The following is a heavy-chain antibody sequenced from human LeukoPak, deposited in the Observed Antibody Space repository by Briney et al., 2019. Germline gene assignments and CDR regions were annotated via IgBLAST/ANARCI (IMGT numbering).Heavy chain of an antibody. D-gene: IGHD1-26*01. V-gene: IGHV4-30-2*01. CDR1: GGSISSSGYS. CDR2: IYHSGSA. CDR3: TRNPYSGIYSAYDI. Sequence: PSETLSLTCAVSGGSISSSGYSWSWIRQPRGKGLEWIGYIYHSGSAYYDPSLMSRVTISLDRSKNQFSLKLSSVTAADTAVYYCTRNPYSGIYSAYDIWGQGTMVTVSS. J-gene: IGHJ3*02.